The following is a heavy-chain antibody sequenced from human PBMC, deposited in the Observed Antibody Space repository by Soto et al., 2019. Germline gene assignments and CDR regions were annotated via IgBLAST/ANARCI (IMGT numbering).Heavy chain of an antibody. V-gene: IGHV4-4*02. D-gene: IGHD1-20*01. Sequence: SETLSLTCAVSGGSISSSNWWSWVRQPPGKGLEWIGEIYHSGSTNYNPSLKSRVTISVDKSKNQFSLKLSSVTAADTAVYYCARDRSGNWNYYYYGMDVWGQGTTVTVSS. J-gene: IGHJ6*02. CDR3: ARDRSGNWNYYYYGMDV. CDR1: GGSISSSNW. CDR2: IYHSGST.